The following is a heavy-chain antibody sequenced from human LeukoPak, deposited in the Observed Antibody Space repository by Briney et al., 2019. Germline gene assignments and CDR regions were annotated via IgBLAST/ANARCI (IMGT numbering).Heavy chain of an antibody. V-gene: IGHV4-39*07. CDR3: ARDTDWFDP. CDR2: IYYSGSA. D-gene: IGHD4-11*01. J-gene: IGHJ5*02. Sequence: SETLSLTCTVSGGSISSSSYYWGWIRQPPGKGLEWIGSIYYSGSAYYNPSLKSRVTISIDTSKNQFSLKLSSVTAADTAVYYCARDTDWFDPWGQGTLVTVSS. CDR1: GGSISSSSYY.